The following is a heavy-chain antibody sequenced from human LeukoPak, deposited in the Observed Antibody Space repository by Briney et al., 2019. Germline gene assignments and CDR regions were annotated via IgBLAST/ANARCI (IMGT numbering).Heavy chain of an antibody. D-gene: IGHD6-19*01. CDR1: GGSISSYY. Sequence: PSETLSLTCTVSGGSISSYYWSWIRQPPGKGLEWIGYIYYSGSTNYNPSLKSRVTISVDTSKNQFSLRLNSVTAGDTAVYYCARVIAVAGGVPPRYFDYWGQGTLVTVSS. CDR3: ARVIAVAGGVPPRYFDY. J-gene: IGHJ4*02. CDR2: IYYSGST. V-gene: IGHV4-59*01.